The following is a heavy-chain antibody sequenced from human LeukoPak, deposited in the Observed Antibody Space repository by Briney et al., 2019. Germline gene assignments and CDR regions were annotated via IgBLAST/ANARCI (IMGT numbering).Heavy chain of an antibody. D-gene: IGHD2-15*01. Sequence: GGSLRLSCAASEFTFSSYSMNWVRQTPGKGLEWVPSLSSGSTYIYYADSLKGRFTISRDNAKNTLYLQMNSLRAEDTAVYYCARDLGGYCSGGSCPPLFDPWGQGTLVTVSS. CDR3: ARDLGGYCSGGSCPPLFDP. CDR1: EFTFSSYS. CDR2: LSSGSTYI. J-gene: IGHJ5*02. V-gene: IGHV3-21*01.